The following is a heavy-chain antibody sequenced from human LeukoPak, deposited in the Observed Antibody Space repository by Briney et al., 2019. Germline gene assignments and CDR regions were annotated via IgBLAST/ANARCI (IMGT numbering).Heavy chain of an antibody. CDR3: ARDRIVVVVALDAFDI. J-gene: IGHJ3*02. Sequence: PGGSLRLSCAASGFTFSSYWMSWVRQAPGKGLEWVANIKQDGSEEYYVDSVKGRFTISRDNAKNSLYLQMNSLRAEDTAVYYCARDRIVVVVALDAFDIWGQGTMVTVSS. V-gene: IGHV3-7*01. CDR1: GFTFSSYW. CDR2: IKQDGSEE. D-gene: IGHD2-15*01.